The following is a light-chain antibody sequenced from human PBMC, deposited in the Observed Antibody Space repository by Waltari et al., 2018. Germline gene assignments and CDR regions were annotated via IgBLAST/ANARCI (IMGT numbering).Light chain of an antibody. CDR2: EVS. V-gene: IGLV2-14*01. CDR1: SNDVGDYNY. CDR3: SSYSSTSTYV. J-gene: IGLJ1*01. Sequence: QSALTQPASVSGSPGQSITISCTGTSNDVGDYNYVSWYQQHPGKAPQLLIYEVSNRPSGISNRFSGSKSGNPASLTISGLQAEDEADYYCSSYSSTSTYVFGTGTGVTVL.